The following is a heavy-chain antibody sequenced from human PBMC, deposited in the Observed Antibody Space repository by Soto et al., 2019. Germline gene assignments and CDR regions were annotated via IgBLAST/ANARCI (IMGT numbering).Heavy chain of an antibody. Sequence: PSETLSLTCTVSGGSISSYYWSWIRQPPGKGLEWIGYIYYSGSTNYNPSLKSRVTISVDTSKNQFSLKLSSVTAADTAVYYCERVDGTWVFDYWGQGTLVTVSS. CDR2: IYYSGST. CDR3: ERVDGTWVFDY. D-gene: IGHD6-19*01. CDR1: GGSISSYY. V-gene: IGHV4-59*01. J-gene: IGHJ4*02.